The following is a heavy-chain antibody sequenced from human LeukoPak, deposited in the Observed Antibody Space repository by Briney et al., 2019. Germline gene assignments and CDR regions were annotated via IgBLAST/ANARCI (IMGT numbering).Heavy chain of an antibody. V-gene: IGHV3-30*03. CDR3: ASIAAAVSFDY. D-gene: IGHD6-13*01. CDR2: ISYDGSNK. Sequence: PGGSLRPSCAASGFTFSSYGMHWVRQAPGKGLEWVAVISYDGSNKYYADSVKGRFTISRDNSKNTLYLQMNSLRAEDTAVYYCASIAAAVSFDYWGQGTLVTVSS. CDR1: GFTFSSYG. J-gene: IGHJ4*02.